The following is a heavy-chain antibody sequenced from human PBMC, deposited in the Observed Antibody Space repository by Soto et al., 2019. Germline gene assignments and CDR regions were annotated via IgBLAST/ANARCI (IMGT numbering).Heavy chain of an antibody. CDR1: GFTFSAYA. V-gene: IGHV3-23*01. CDR2: IHGGGGAT. D-gene: IGHD1-1*01. CDR3: AKFEGHPLEYWYLDF. Sequence: EVQLLESGGGLVQPGGSLRLSCAASGFTFSAYAMGWVRQAPGKGLEWVSTIHGGGGATHYADSVKGRFTISRDDSKNPLYGQRNSLRAEDTAAYYCAKFEGHPLEYWYLDFWGRGTLVTVSS. J-gene: IGHJ2*01.